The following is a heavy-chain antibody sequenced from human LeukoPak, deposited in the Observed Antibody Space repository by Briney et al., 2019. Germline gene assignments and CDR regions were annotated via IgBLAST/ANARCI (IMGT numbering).Heavy chain of an antibody. CDR1: GYTFTGYY. CDR3: AVSIAAADSFDY. D-gene: IGHD6-13*01. CDR2: INPNSGGT. Sequence: ASVKVSCKASGYTFTGYYMRWVRQAPGQGLEWMGWINPNSGGTNYAQKFQGWVTMTRDTSISTAYMELRSLRSDDTAVYYCAVSIAAADSFDYWGQGTLVTVSS. V-gene: IGHV1-2*04. J-gene: IGHJ4*02.